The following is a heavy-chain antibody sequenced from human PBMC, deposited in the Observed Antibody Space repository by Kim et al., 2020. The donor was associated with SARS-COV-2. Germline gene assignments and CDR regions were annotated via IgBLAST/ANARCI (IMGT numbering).Heavy chain of an antibody. D-gene: IGHD3-10*01. Sequence: GGSLRLSCAASGFTFSSYAMSWVRQAPGKGLEWVSAISGSGGRPYSADSVKGRFTISRDNSKNTLYLQRNSLRAEDTAVYYCANDLSGLAKVNWGQGTLVTVS. CDR3: ANDLSGLAKVN. CDR2: ISGSGGRP. CDR1: GFTFSSYA. V-gene: IGHV3-23*01. J-gene: IGHJ4*02.